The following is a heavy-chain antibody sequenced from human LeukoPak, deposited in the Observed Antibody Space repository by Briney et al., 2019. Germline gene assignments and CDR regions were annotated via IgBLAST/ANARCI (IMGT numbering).Heavy chain of an antibody. CDR1: GFTFSSYA. CDR3: AKGTGYDFWSGYPYYYYYMDV. V-gene: IGHV3-23*01. D-gene: IGHD3-3*01. J-gene: IGHJ6*03. CDR2: ISGSGGST. Sequence: GGSLRLSCAASGFTFSSYAMSWVRQAPGKGLEWVSAISGSGGSTYYADSVKGRFTISRDNSKNTLYLQMSSLRAEDTAVYYCAKGTGYDFWSGYPYYYYYMDVWGKGTTVTVSS.